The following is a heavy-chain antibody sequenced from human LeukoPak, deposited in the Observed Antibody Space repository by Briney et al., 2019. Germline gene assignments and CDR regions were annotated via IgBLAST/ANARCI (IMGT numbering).Heavy chain of an antibody. V-gene: IGHV4-38-2*02. J-gene: IGHJ6*03. CDR3: ARVTRGYSGYDYYYYYYMDV. CDR1: GYSISSGYY. D-gene: IGHD5-12*01. Sequence: SETLSLTCIVSGYSISSGYYWGWIRQPPGKGLEWIGSIYHSGSTYYNPSLKSRVTISVDTSKNQFSLKLSSVTAADTAVYYCARVTRGYSGYDYYYYYYMDVWGKGTTVTVSS. CDR2: IYHSGST.